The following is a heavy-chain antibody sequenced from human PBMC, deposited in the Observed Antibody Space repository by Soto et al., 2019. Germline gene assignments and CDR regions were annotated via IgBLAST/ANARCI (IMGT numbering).Heavy chain of an antibody. Sequence: PGGSVRLSCAASGFTFSSYAMHWVRQAPGKGLEWVAVISYDGSNKYYADSVKGRFTISRDNSKNTLYLQMNSLRAEDTALYYCARDGYYDSSGYYRYSDYPGPAPLVTLSS. CDR1: GFTFSSYA. D-gene: IGHD3-22*01. CDR2: ISYDGSNK. J-gene: IGHJ4*02. CDR3: ARDGYYDSSGYYRYSDY. V-gene: IGHV3-30-3*01.